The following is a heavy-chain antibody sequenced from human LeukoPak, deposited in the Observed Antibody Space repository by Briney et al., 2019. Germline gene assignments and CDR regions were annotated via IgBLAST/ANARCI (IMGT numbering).Heavy chain of an antibody. Sequence: GRSLRLSCAASGFTFSSYGMHWVRQAPGKGLEWVAVIWYDGSNKYYADSVKGRFTNSRDNSKNTLYLQMNSLRAEDTAVYYCARDIEVGATEYYFDYWGQGTLVTVSS. CDR3: ARDIEVGATEYYFDY. D-gene: IGHD1-26*01. V-gene: IGHV3-33*01. CDR1: GFTFSSYG. J-gene: IGHJ4*02. CDR2: IWYDGSNK.